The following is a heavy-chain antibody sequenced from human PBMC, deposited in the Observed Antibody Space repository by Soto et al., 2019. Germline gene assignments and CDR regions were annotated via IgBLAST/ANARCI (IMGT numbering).Heavy chain of an antibody. CDR3: ARRYGDAVDF. CDR2: IYYRGST. Sequence: TLSLTCTGCGCSISIYYCSWLRQPPEKGLEWIGYIYYRGSTNDNPSLKSRVTIPVDTSKNQFSLKLSSVTAADTAVYYCARRYGDAVDFWGQGILVT. CDR1: GCSISIYY. D-gene: IGHD4-17*01. J-gene: IGHJ4*02. V-gene: IGHV4-59*07.